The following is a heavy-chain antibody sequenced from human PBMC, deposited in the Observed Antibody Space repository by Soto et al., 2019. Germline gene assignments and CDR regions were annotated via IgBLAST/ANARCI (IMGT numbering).Heavy chain of an antibody. D-gene: IGHD6-13*01. V-gene: IGHV3-72*01. Sequence: EVHLVESGGDLVQPGGSLRLSCAASGFTFSDYYMDWVRQAPGKGLEWVGRSTNKANSYTTEYAAAVKGRFTISSDDYQNSLFLQMSSLKTDDTAVYYCARGTRYSSTWYNDYWGHGNLVTVFS. J-gene: IGHJ4*01. CDR3: ARGTRYSSTWYNDY. CDR1: GFTFSDYY. CDR2: STNKANSYTT.